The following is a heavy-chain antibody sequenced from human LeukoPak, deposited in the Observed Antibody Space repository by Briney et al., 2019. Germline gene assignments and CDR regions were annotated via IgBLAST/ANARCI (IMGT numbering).Heavy chain of an antibody. J-gene: IGHJ4*02. D-gene: IGHD3-10*01. CDR3: AKVTTVVRGVISY. CDR1: GYTFTGYY. Sequence: ASVKVSCKASGYTFTGYYMHWVRQAPGQGLEWMGWINPNSGGTNYAQKFQGRVTMTRDTSISTAYMELSRLRSDDTAVYYCAKVTTVVRGVISYWGQGTLVTVSS. CDR2: INPNSGGT. V-gene: IGHV1-2*02.